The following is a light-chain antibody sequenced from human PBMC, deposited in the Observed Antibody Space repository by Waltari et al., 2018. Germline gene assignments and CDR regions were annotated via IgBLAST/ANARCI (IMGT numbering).Light chain of an antibody. V-gene: IGLV1-40*01. CDR1: SPNIGARSA. J-gene: IGLJ3*02. CDR2: GNS. Sequence: QSVLTQPPSVSGAPGQGVTISCTGSSPNIGARSAVPWYQQLPGTAPKLLIYGNSNRPSGVPDRFSGSKSGTSASLAITGLQAEDEADYYCQSYDSSLSGSVFGGGTKLTVL. CDR3: QSYDSSLSGSV.